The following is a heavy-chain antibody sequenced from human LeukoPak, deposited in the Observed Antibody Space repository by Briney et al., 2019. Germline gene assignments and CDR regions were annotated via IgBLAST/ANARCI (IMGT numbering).Heavy chain of an antibody. V-gene: IGHV4-4*07. CDR3: ATSYYYDSSGYFDYHDY. J-gene: IGHJ4*02. D-gene: IGHD3-22*01. CDR2: IYTSGST. Sequence: NPSETLSLTCTVSGGSISSYYWSWIRQPAGKGLEWIGRIYTSGSTNYNPSLKSRVTMSIDTSKNRFSLKLSSVTAADTAVYYCATSYYYDSSGYFDYHDYWGQGTLVTVSS. CDR1: GGSISSYY.